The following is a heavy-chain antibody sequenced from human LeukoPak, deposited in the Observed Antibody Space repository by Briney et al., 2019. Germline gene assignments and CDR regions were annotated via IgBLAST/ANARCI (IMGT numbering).Heavy chain of an antibody. CDR1: GYTFTSYG. Sequence: ASVKVSCKASGYTFTSYGISWVRQAPGQGLEWMGWISAYNGNTNYAQKLQGRVTMTTDTSTSTAYMELRSLRSDDTAVYYCARDGTGGIAAAAAFDPWGQGTLVTVSS. CDR2: ISAYNGNT. V-gene: IGHV1-18*01. J-gene: IGHJ5*02. CDR3: ARDGTGGIAAAAAFDP. D-gene: IGHD6-13*01.